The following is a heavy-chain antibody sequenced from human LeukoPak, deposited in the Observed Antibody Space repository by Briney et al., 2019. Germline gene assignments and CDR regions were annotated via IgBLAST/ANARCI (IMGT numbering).Heavy chain of an antibody. CDR3: ARDASWWKYQLLSPTFDY. CDR2: IIPIFGTA. J-gene: IGHJ4*02. D-gene: IGHD2-2*01. Sequence: SVKVSCKASGGTFSSYAISWVRQAPGQGLEWMGGIIPIFGTANYAQKFQGRVTITADKSTSTAYMELSSLRSDDTAVYCCARDASWWKYQLLSPTFDYWGQGTLVTVSS. CDR1: GGTFSSYA. V-gene: IGHV1-69*06.